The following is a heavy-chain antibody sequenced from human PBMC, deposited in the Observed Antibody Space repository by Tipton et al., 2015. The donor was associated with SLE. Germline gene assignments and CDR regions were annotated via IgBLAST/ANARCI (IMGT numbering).Heavy chain of an antibody. D-gene: IGHD2-15*01. CDR2: ISGGGGST. CDR1: GFTLRNYA. V-gene: IGHV3-23*01. J-gene: IGHJ4*02. CDR3: AKARYCSGGTCFASYFDH. Sequence: SLRLSCAASGFTLRNYAMSWVRQAPGKGLEWVSYISGGGGSTYYADSVKGRFTISRDNSKNTLYLQMSSLRAEDTAVYYCAKARYCSGGTCFASYFDHWGQGNLVTVSS.